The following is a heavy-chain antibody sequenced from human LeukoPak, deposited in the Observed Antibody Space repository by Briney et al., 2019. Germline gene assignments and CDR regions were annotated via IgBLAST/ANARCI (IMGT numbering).Heavy chain of an antibody. CDR2: ISGSGGST. CDR1: KFTFSSYA. Sequence: GGSLRLSCTASKFTFSSYAMSWVRQAPGKGLEWVSAISGSGGSTYYADSVKGRFTISRDNSKNTLYLQMNSLRAEDTAVYYSAKIGGWELRYYFDYWGQGTLVTVSS. CDR3: AKIGGWELRYYFDY. V-gene: IGHV3-23*01. J-gene: IGHJ4*02. D-gene: IGHD1-26*01.